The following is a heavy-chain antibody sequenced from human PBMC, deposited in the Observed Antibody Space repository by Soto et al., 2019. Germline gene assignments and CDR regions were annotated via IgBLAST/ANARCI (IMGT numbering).Heavy chain of an antibody. J-gene: IGHJ5*02. CDR3: ARLHCDSPNCVPLDP. D-gene: IGHD2-2*01. Sequence: QLQLQESGPGLVKPSETLSLTCTVSGGSISDDTYYWGWIRQPPGKGLEWIGSIYYSGTSSYNPPLKSRVTMSVDTSKKQLSLRLRSVTAADTAVYYCARLHCDSPNCVPLDPWGQGTLVIVSS. CDR2: IYYSGTS. CDR1: GGSISDDTYY. V-gene: IGHV4-39*01.